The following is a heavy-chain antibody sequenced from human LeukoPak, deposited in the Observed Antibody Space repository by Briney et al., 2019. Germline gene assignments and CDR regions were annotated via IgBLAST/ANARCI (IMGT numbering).Heavy chain of an antibody. J-gene: IGHJ4*02. D-gene: IGHD3-10*01. V-gene: IGHV3-23*01. CDR2: ITGGGGGT. Sequence: PGGSLRLSCAASEFTFSNHAMSWVRQAPGKGLEWVSTITGGGGGTYYADYVKGRFTISRDNSKNTLYLQMNSLRGEDTAVYYCAKVRFGELKDPRSDYWGQGTLVTVS. CDR1: EFTFSNHA. CDR3: AKVRFGELKDPRSDY.